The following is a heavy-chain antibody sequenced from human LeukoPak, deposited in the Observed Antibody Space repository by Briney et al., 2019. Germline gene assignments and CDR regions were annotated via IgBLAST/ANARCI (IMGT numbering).Heavy chain of an antibody. CDR2: ISSTSGTK. Sequence: GGSLRLSCAASGFTFNNYEMNWVRQAPGKGLEGVSYISSTSGTKDYADSVKGRFTISRDSAKNSLYLQMNSLRAEDTAVYYGARALYDSSDSDAFDIWGQGTMVTVSS. V-gene: IGHV3-48*03. CDR1: GFTFNNYE. J-gene: IGHJ3*02. D-gene: IGHD3-22*01. CDR3: ARALYDSSDSDAFDI.